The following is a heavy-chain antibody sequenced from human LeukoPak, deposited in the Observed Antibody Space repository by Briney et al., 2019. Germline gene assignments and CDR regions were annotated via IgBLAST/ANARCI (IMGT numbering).Heavy chain of an antibody. D-gene: IGHD4-23*01. CDR1: GGSISSGGYS. Sequence: SETLSLTCAVSGGSISSGGYSWSWIRQPPGKDLEWIGYIYHSGSTYYNPSLKSRVTISVDRSKNQFSLKLSSVTAADTAVYYCARAPVVTQRVENAFDIWGQGTMVTVSS. V-gene: IGHV4-30-2*01. J-gene: IGHJ3*02. CDR2: IYHSGST. CDR3: ARAPVVTQRVENAFDI.